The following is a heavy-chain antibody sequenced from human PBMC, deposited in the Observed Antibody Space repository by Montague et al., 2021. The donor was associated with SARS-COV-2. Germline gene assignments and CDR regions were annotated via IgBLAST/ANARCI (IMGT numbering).Heavy chain of an antibody. Sequence: SLRLSCSASGFTFNSHALSWVRQAPGKGLEWVSAISGSGGSTYYXDSVKGRFTISRDNSKNTLYLQMNSLRAEDTAVYYCAKDITMIVVFPPPGYWGRGTLVTVSS. CDR2: ISGSGGST. V-gene: IGHV3-23*01. CDR3: AKDITMIVVFPPPGY. J-gene: IGHJ2*01. CDR1: GFTFNSHA. D-gene: IGHD3-22*01.